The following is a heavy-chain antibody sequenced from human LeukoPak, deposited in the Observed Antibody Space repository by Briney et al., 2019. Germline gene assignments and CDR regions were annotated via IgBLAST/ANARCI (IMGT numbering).Heavy chain of an antibody. Sequence: SVKVSCKASGGTFSSYAISWVRQAPGQGLEWMGRIIPILGIANYAQKFQGRVTITADKSTSTAYMELSSLRSEDTAVYYCASGQQLERGDWFDPWGQGTLVTVSS. CDR1: GGTFSSYA. D-gene: IGHD6-13*01. V-gene: IGHV1-69*04. CDR3: ASGQQLERGDWFDP. CDR2: IIPILGIA. J-gene: IGHJ5*02.